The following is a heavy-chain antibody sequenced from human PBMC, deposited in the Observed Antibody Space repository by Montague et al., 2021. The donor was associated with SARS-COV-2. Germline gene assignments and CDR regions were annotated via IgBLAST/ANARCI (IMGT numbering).Heavy chain of an antibody. CDR2: IYDSGSM. J-gene: IGHJ4*02. CDR3: ARENTVTTSGGPYYIDS. V-gene: IGHV4-59*02. Sequence: SETLSLTCIVSGSSVRSYFWSWIWQPPGKGLEWIGNIYDSGSMNYNPSLKSRVTISVDTSKNQFSLKLSAVTAADTAVYYCARENTVTTSGGPYYIDSWGQGTLVTVSA. CDR1: GSSVRSYF. D-gene: IGHD4-17*01.